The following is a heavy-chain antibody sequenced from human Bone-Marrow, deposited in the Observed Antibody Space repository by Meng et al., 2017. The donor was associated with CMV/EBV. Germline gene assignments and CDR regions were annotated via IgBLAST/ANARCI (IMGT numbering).Heavy chain of an antibody. D-gene: IGHD3-10*01. Sequence: LTCTVSGGSISSGGYYWSWIRQHPGKGLEWIGYIYYSGSTYYNPSLKSRVTISVDTSKNQFSLKLSSVTAADTAVYYCARAAGGGRDYWGQGTLVTVSS. CDR3: ARAAGGGRDY. CDR2: IYYSGST. V-gene: IGHV4-31*03. CDR1: GGSISSGGYY. J-gene: IGHJ4*02.